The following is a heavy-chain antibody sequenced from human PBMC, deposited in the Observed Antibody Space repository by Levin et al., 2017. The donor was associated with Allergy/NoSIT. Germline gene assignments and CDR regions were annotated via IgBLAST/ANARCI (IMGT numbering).Heavy chain of an antibody. CDR2: IRSRANSYAT. V-gene: IGHV3-73*01. Sequence: TGGSLRLSCAASGITFSGSNMHWVRQAAGKGLEWVGRIRSRANSYATEYTASVKGRFIISRDDSKNTAYLQMNSLKTEDTAVYYCTRIAGDTGYALDIWGQGTMVTVSS. D-gene: IGHD3-9*01. CDR1: GITFSGSN. J-gene: IGHJ3*02. CDR3: TRIAGDTGYALDI.